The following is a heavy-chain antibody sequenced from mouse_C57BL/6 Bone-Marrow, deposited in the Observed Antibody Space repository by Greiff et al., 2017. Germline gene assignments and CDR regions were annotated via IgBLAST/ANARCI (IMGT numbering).Heavy chain of an antibody. CDR1: GYTFTDYY. Sequence: QVQLQQSGAELVRPGASVKLSCTASGYTFTDYYINWVKQRPGQGLAWIARIYPGSGNTYYNEKFKGKATLTAEKYSSTACMQHSSLTSEDSAVYFCASTVVDWYFDVWGTGTTVTVSS. CDR2: IYPGSGNT. J-gene: IGHJ1*03. CDR3: ASTVVDWYFDV. V-gene: IGHV1-76*01. D-gene: IGHD1-1*01.